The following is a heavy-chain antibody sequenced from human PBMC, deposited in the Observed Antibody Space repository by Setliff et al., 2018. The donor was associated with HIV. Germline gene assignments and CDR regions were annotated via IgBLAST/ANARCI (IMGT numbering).Heavy chain of an antibody. J-gene: IGHJ6*03. D-gene: IGHD3-3*01. CDR2: TYFSGST. CDR3: ARDRVHNPSYNFWSGPTNYYYYMDV. Sequence: SETLSLTCTVSGVSISDYYWSWIRQPPGKGLEWIGYTYFSGSTNYNPSLKSRVTMSLDTSKSQFSLKLSSVTAADTAVYYCARDRVHNPSYNFWSGPTNYYYYMDVWGKGTTVTVSS. CDR1: GVSISDYY. V-gene: IGHV4-59*13.